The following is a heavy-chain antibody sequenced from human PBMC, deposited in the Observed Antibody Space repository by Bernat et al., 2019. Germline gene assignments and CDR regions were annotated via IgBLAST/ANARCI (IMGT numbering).Heavy chain of an antibody. CDR3: ARHPGDTGGWSDY. CDR1: GYSFTSYW. V-gene: IGHV5-51*01. CDR2: IHPGDSDT. J-gene: IGHJ4*02. D-gene: IGHD6-19*01. Sequence: VQLVQSGAEVKKPGESLRISCKGSGYSFTSYWIGWVRQMPGKGLEWLGIIHPGDSDTRYSPSFQGHVTISAGKSISTAYLQWSNLKASDTAMYYCARHPGDTGGWSDYWGQGTLVTVSS.